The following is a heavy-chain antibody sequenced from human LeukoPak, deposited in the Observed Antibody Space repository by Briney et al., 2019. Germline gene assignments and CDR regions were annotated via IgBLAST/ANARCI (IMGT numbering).Heavy chain of an antibody. D-gene: IGHD3-3*01. J-gene: IGHJ5*02. V-gene: IGHV4-59*01. Sequence: KPSETLSLTCTVSGGTISSYYWSWIRQPPGKGLEWIGYTYYSGSTNYNPSLKSRVTILVDTSKNQFSLKLSSVTAADTAVYYCARSEGDYDFWSGYLGTWGQGTLVTVSS. CDR3: ARSEGDYDFWSGYLGT. CDR2: TYYSGST. CDR1: GGTISSYY.